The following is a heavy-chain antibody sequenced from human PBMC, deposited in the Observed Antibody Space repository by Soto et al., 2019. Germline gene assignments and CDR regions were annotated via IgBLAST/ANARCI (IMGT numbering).Heavy chain of an antibody. CDR1: GGSISSGGYS. J-gene: IGHJ5*02. CDR2: IYHSGST. Sequence: SSETLSLTCAVSGGSISSGGYSWSWIRQPPGKGLEWIGYIYHSGSTYYNPSLKSRVTISVDRSKNQFSLKLSSVTAADTAVYYCARGSYDSSGYYPNWFDPWGQGTLVTVSS. D-gene: IGHD3-22*01. V-gene: IGHV4-30-2*01. CDR3: ARGSYDSSGYYPNWFDP.